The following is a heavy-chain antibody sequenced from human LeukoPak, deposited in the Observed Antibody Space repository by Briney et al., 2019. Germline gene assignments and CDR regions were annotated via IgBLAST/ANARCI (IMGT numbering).Heavy chain of an antibody. V-gene: IGHV3-20*04. CDR1: GFTFDDYG. Sequence: PGGSLRLSCAASGFTFDDYGMSWVRQAPGKGPEWVSGINWNGAGTGYADSVKGRLTISRDNAKNSLYLQMNSLRAEDTALYYCARDCSYGAFDYWGQGALVTVSS. CDR3: ARDCSYGAFDY. CDR2: INWNGAGT. D-gene: IGHD5-18*01. J-gene: IGHJ4*02.